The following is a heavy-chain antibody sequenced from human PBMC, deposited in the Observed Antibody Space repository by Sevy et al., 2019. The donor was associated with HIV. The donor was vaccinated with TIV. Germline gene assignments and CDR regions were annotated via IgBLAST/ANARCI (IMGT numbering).Heavy chain of an antibody. J-gene: IGHJ6*02. CDR1: GYTFNSYN. D-gene: IGHD3-10*01. CDR3: ARERETGDYYYGVDV. V-gene: IGHV1-3*01. Sequence: ASVKVSCKASGYTFNSYNMHWVRQAPGQRLEWMGWINAGNGNTKYSQSFQGRVTITRDTYARTVYMELSSLISEDMAVYYCARERETGDYYYGVDVWGQGTTVTVSS. CDR2: INAGNGNT.